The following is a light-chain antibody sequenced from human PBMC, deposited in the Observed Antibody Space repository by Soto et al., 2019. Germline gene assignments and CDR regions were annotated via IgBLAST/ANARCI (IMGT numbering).Light chain of an antibody. Sequence: EIVLTQSPGTLSLSPGERATLSCRASQSVSSSYLAWYQQKPGQAPRLLIYGASSRATGIPDRFRGSGSGTDFTLTISRLEPEDFAVYYCQQYGSSPRTFAQGTKLEIK. CDR3: QQYGSSPRT. V-gene: IGKV3-20*01. CDR1: QSVSSSY. J-gene: IGKJ2*01. CDR2: GAS.